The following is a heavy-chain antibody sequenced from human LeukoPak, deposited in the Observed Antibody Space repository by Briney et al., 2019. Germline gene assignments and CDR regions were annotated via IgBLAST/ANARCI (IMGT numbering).Heavy chain of an antibody. Sequence: PGGSLRLSCAASGFTFSSYWMHWVRQAPGKGLVWVSRINSDGSSTSYADSVKGRFTISRDNAKNTLYLQMNSLRAEDTAVYYCARRGRLRLARDDAFDIWGQGTMVTVSS. V-gene: IGHV3-74*01. CDR2: INSDGSST. D-gene: IGHD3-16*01. J-gene: IGHJ3*02. CDR1: GFTFSSYW. CDR3: ARRGRLRLARDDAFDI.